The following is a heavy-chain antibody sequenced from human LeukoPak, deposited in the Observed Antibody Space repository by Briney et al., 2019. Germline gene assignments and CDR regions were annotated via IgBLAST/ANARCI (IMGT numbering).Heavy chain of an antibody. Sequence: PGGSLRLSCAASGFTFSSYEMNWVRQAPGKGLEWVSAISGSGGSTYYADSVKGRFTISRDNSKNTLYLQMNSLRAEDTAVYYCAKDTALYYYDSSGHVEEWGQGTLVTVSS. J-gene: IGHJ4*02. V-gene: IGHV3-23*01. CDR1: GFTFSSYE. CDR2: ISGSGGST. D-gene: IGHD3-22*01. CDR3: AKDTALYYYDSSGHVEE.